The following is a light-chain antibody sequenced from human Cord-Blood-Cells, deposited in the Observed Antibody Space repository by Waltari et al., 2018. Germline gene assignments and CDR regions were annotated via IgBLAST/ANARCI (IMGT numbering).Light chain of an antibody. Sequence: DIHMTHSPSTLSASVGDRVTITCQASQSISSWLAWYQQKPGTTPQPLIYDASSLESGVPSRFSGRGSETEFTLTISSLQPDDFATYYCQQYNSYSLTFGPGTKVAI. CDR3: QQYNSYSLT. CDR1: QSISSW. J-gene: IGKJ3*01. CDR2: DAS. V-gene: IGKV1-5*01.